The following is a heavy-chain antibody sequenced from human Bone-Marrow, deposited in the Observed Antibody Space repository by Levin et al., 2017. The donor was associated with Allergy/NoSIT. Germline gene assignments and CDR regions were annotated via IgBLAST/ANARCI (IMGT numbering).Heavy chain of an antibody. V-gene: IGHV3-15*01. CDR1: GFTFKNAW. Sequence: GESLKISCAASGFTFKNAWMTWVRQAPGKGLEWVGRIKSKTDRGTTDYAAPVKGRFTISRDDSTTTLFLEMNSLKTEDTAVYYCTTGIFFYGREAFDIWGRGTRVIVSS. J-gene: IGHJ3*02. D-gene: IGHD3-3*02. CDR3: TTGIFFYGREAFDI. CDR2: IKSKTDRGTT.